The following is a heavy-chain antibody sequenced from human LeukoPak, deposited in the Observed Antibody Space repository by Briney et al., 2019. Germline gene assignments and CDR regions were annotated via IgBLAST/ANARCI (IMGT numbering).Heavy chain of an antibody. CDR3: ARDIVVVVAPTYYYYYGMDV. J-gene: IGHJ6*02. CDR1: GGTFSSYA. Sequence: SVRVSCKASGGTFSSYAISWVRQAPGQGLEWMGGMIPIFGTANYAQKFQGRVTITADESTRTAYMEQRSQRSEDTAVYYCARDIVVVVAPTYYYYYGMDVWGQGTTVTVSS. V-gene: IGHV1-69*13. D-gene: IGHD2-15*01. CDR2: MIPIFGTA.